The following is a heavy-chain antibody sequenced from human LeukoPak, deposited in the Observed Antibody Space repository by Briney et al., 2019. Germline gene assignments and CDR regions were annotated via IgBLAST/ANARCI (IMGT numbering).Heavy chain of an antibody. Sequence: GGSLRLSCAASGFTFSSYGMHWVRQAPGKGLEWVALIWFDGTNKYYADSVKGRFTISRDNSNNALYLQMNSLRVEDTAVYYCARQTTVATDCWGQGTLVTVSS. CDR2: IWFDGTNK. D-gene: IGHD4-23*01. CDR1: GFTFSSYG. CDR3: ARQTTVATDC. J-gene: IGHJ4*02. V-gene: IGHV3-33*01.